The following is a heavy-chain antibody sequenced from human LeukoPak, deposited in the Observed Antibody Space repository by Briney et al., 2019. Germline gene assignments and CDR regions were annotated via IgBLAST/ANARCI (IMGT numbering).Heavy chain of an antibody. D-gene: IGHD2-15*01. CDR1: GGTFSSYA. V-gene: IGHV1-69*04. CDR2: IIPILGIA. CDR3: ARMYCSRGSCYPLFYYYAMDV. Sequence: GASVKVSCKASGGTFSSYAISWVRQAPGQGLEWMGRIIPILGIANYAQKFQGRVTITADKSTSTAYMELRSLRSDDTAVYYCARMYCSRGSCYPLFYYYAMDVWGQGTTVTVSS. J-gene: IGHJ6*02.